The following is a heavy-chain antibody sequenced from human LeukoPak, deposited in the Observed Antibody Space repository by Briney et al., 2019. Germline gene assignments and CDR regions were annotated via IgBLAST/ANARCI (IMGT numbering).Heavy chain of an antibody. V-gene: IGHV3-20*04. J-gene: IGHJ3*02. CDR3: ERDPNATGGAFDI. CDR2: INWNGGRT. CDR1: GFTFDDYG. Sequence: PGGSLRLYCAASGFTFDDYGMSWVRQAPGKGPEWVSCINWNGGRTVYADSVKGRFTISRDNAKNSQYLQMHKLRAVDTALYSCERDPNATGGAFDIWGQGTMVTVSS. D-gene: IGHD3-10*01.